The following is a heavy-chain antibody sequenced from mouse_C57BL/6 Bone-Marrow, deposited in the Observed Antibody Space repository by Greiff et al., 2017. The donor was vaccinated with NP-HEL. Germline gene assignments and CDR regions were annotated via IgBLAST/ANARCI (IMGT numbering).Heavy chain of an antibody. J-gene: IGHJ3*01. CDR3: TTGEAFAY. CDR1: GYTFTDYE. V-gene: IGHV1-15*01. CDR2: IDPETGGT. Sequence: QVHVKQSGAELVRPGASVTLSCKASGYTFTDYEMHWVKQTPVHGLEWIGAIDPETGGTAYNQKFKGKAILTADKSSSTAYMELRSLTSEDSAVYYCTTGEAFAYWGQGTLVTVSA.